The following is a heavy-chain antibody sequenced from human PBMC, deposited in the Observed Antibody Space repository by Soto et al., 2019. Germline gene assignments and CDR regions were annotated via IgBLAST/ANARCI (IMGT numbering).Heavy chain of an antibody. J-gene: IGHJ6*02. CDR3: ARDKDSYGYYYYGMDV. CDR2: TYYTGST. V-gene: IGHV4-59*01. D-gene: IGHD5-18*01. Sequence: PSETLSLTCIFTGGSISSYYWRWIRQPPRKGMERIGYTYYTGSTNYNPPLNRRVTISVDTSKNQFSLKLSSVTDADTAVYYCARDKDSYGYYYYGMDVWGQGNTVT. CDR1: GGSISSYY.